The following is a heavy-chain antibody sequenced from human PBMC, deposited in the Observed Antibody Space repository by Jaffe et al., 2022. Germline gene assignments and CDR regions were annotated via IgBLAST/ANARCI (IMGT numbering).Heavy chain of an antibody. Sequence: QVQLQESGPGLVKPSETLSLTCAVSGYSISSGYYWGWIRQPPGKGLEWIGSIYHSGSTYYNPSLKSRVTISVDTSKNQFSLKLSSVTAADTAVYYCARPSSGWYGGWGWFDPWGQGTLVTVSS. V-gene: IGHV4-38-2*01. CDR3: ARPSSGWYGGWGWFDP. J-gene: IGHJ5*02. CDR2: IYHSGST. D-gene: IGHD6-19*01. CDR1: GYSISSGYY.